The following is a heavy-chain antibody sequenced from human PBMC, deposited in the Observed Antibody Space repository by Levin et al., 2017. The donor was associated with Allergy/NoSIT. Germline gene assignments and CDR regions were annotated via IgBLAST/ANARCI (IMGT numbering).Heavy chain of an antibody. V-gene: IGHV3-7*01. CDR1: GFIFSSNW. CDR2: IEKDGSKI. CDR3: VRDAGYNYVD. D-gene: IGHD5-18*01. J-gene: IGHJ4*02. Sequence: AGGSLRLSCAGSGFIFSSNWMTWVRQAPGKGLEWVANIEKDGSKIDYVDSVKGRFTISRDNARNTLYLQMNSLSADDTAVYYCVRDAGYNYVDWGQGTLVTVSS.